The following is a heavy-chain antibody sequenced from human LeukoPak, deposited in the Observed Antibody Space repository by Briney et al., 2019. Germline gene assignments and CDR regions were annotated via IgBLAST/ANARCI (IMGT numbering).Heavy chain of an antibody. CDR1: GFTFSSFW. CDR3: ARDDSSSWYYFDY. V-gene: IGHV3-7*01. Sequence: GGSLRLSCAASGFTFSSFWMSWVRQAPGKGLEWVANIKPDGSEKYYVDSVEGRFIISRDNAKNSMYLQMNSLRAEDTAVYYCARDDSSSWYYFDYWGQGTLVTVSS. CDR2: IKPDGSEK. D-gene: IGHD6-13*01. J-gene: IGHJ4*02.